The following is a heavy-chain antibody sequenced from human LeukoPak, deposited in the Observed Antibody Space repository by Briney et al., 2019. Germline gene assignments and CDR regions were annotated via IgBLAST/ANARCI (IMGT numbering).Heavy chain of an antibody. V-gene: IGHV4-38-2*01. Sequence: SETLSLTCAVSGYSISSGYYWGWIRQPPGKGLEWIGSIYHSGSTYYNPSLKSRVTISVDTSKNQFSLKLSSVTAADTAVYYCARHAGYYYYMDVWGKGTTVTVSS. J-gene: IGHJ6*03. D-gene: IGHD1-14*01. CDR2: IYHSGST. CDR1: GYSISSGYY. CDR3: ARHAGYYYYMDV.